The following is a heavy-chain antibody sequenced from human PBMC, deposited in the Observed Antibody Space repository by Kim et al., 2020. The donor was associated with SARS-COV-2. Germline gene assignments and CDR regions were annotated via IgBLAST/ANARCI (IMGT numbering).Heavy chain of an antibody. J-gene: IGHJ6*01. CDR1: GLTVDDYA. CDR2: ISWDGGSI. V-gene: IGHV3-9*01. Sequence: GGSLRLSCAASGLTVDDYAMHWVRQAPGKGLEWVSVISWDGGSIGYADSVKGRFTTSRDNAKNSLYLQMNSPGAEETDLYYCAKDIPNRGYYGYHYGMAVWGRGTKVTVSS. D-gene: IGHD3-10*01. CDR3: AKDIPNRGYYGYHYGMAV.